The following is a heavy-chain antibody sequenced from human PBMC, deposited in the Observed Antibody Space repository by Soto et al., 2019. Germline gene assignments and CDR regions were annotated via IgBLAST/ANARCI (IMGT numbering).Heavy chain of an antibody. CDR3: ATRGDTTEDWFDP. Sequence: PSETLSLTCAVYGGSLSGYYRTWIRQPPGKGLEWIGEVNHGGSTNYNSSLKSRVTISVDTSKNQFSLKLSSVTAADTAVYYCATRGDTTEDWFDPWGQGTLVTVSS. D-gene: IGHD3-10*01. CDR1: GGSLSGYY. J-gene: IGHJ5*02. CDR2: VNHGGST. V-gene: IGHV4-34*01.